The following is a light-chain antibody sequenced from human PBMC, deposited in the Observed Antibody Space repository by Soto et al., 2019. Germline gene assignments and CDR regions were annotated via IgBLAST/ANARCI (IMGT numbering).Light chain of an antibody. Sequence: EIVLTQSPVTLSLSPGERATLSCRASQSVSSYLAWYQQKPGQPPRLLIYDASNRATGIPARFSGSGSGTDFTLTISRLEPDDFAVYYCQQRSNWPPGFTFGPGTKADFK. V-gene: IGKV3-11*01. CDR2: DAS. J-gene: IGKJ3*01. CDR3: QQRSNWPPGFT. CDR1: QSVSSY.